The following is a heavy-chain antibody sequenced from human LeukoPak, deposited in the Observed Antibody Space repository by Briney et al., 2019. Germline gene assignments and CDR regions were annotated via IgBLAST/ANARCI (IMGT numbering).Heavy chain of an antibody. V-gene: IGHV3-11*01. CDR3: ARDESYYDFWSGYYKGY. Sequence: GGSLRLSCAASGFTFSDYYMSWIRQAPGKGLEWVSYISSSGGTIYYADSVKGRFTISRDNAKNSLYLQMNSLRAEDTAVYYCARDESYYDFWSGYYKGYWGQGTLVTVSS. CDR2: ISSSGGTI. J-gene: IGHJ4*02. D-gene: IGHD3-3*01. CDR1: GFTFSDYY.